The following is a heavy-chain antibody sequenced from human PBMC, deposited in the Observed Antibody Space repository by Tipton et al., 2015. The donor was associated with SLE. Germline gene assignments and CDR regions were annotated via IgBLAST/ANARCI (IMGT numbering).Heavy chain of an antibody. D-gene: IGHD2-2*01. Sequence: SLRLSCAASGFTFSSYSMNWVRQAPGKGLEWVSYISSSSSTIYYADSVKGRFTISRDNAKNSLYLQMNSLRAEDTAVYYCARALAALGDIVVVPAAADAFDIWGQGTMVTVSS. V-gene: IGHV3-48*01. CDR3: ARALAALGDIVVVPAAADAFDI. J-gene: IGHJ3*02. CDR1: GFTFSSYS. CDR2: ISSSSSTI.